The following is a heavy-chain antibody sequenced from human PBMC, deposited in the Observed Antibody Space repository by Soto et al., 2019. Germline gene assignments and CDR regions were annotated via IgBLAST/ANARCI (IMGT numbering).Heavy chain of an antibody. D-gene: IGHD2-2*01. J-gene: IGHJ4*02. CDR2: IWYDGSNK. CDR1: GFTFSSYG. V-gene: IGHV3-33*01. CDR3: ARGRCSSTSCYVVSYFDY. Sequence: GGSLRLSCAASGFTFSSYGMHWVRQAPGKGLEWVAVIWYDGSNKYYADSVKGRFTISRDNSKNTLYLQMNSLRAEDTAVYYWARGRCSSTSCYVVSYFDYWGQGTLVTVSS.